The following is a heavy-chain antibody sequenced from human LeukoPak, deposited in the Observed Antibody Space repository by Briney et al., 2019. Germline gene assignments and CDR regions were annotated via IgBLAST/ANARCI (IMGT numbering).Heavy chain of an antibody. D-gene: IGHD2-2*01. Sequence: PSETLSLTCTVSGGSISSYYWSWIRQPPGKGLEWIGYIYYSGSTNYNPSLKSRVTISVDTSKNQFSLKLSSVTAADTAVYYCARVVLKAHKGYCSSTSCYSPLRAFDIWGQGTMVTVSS. CDR1: GGSISSYY. J-gene: IGHJ3*02. CDR3: ARVVLKAHKGYCSSTSCYSPLRAFDI. V-gene: IGHV4-59*01. CDR2: IYYSGST.